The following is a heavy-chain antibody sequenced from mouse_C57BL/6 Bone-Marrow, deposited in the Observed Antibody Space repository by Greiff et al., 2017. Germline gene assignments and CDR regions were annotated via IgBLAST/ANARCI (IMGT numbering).Heavy chain of an antibody. CDR3: ARGYDDYPCFDY. J-gene: IGHJ2*01. D-gene: IGHD2-4*01. CDR2: IYPGSGST. CDR1: GYTFTSYW. Sequence: VQLQQPGAELVKPGASVKMSCTASGYTFTSYWITWVKQRPGQGLEWIGVIYPGSGSTNYNEKFTSKATLTVDTSSSTAYKQLSSLSSEDSAVYYFARGYDDYPCFDYWGQGTTLTVSS. V-gene: IGHV1-55*01.